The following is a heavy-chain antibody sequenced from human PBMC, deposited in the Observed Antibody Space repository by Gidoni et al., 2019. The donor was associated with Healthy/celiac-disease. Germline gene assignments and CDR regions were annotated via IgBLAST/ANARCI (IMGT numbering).Heavy chain of an antibody. CDR3: ARLTSGRFGEHQKFDY. V-gene: IGHV4-31*03. CDR2: IYYSGST. Sequence: QVQLQESGPGLVKPSQTLSLTCTVSGGSISSGGYYWSWLRQHPGKGLEWIGYIYYSGSTYYNPSLKSRVTISVDTSKNQFSLKLSSVTAADTAVYYCARLTSGRFGEHQKFDYWGQGTLVTVSS. D-gene: IGHD3-10*01. J-gene: IGHJ4*02. CDR1: GGSISSGGYY.